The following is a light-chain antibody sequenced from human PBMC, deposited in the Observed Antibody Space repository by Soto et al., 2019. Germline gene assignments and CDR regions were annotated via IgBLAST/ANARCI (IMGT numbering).Light chain of an antibody. CDR3: SSYSSSSTLVV. J-gene: IGLJ2*01. CDR1: SSDVGGYNY. Sequence: QSVLTQPASMSGSPGQSITISCTGTSSDVGGYNYVSWYRQHPGKAPKLLIYDVNNRPSGVSNRFSGSKSGNTASLTISGLKAEDEADYYCSSYSSSSTLVVFGGVTKLTVL. CDR2: DVN. V-gene: IGLV2-14*03.